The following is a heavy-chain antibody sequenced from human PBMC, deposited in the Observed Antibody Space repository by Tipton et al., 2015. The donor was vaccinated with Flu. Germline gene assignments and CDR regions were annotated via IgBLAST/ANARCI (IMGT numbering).Heavy chain of an antibody. CDR1: GYSISSGYY. Sequence: TLSLTCAVSGYSISSGYYWGWVRQPPGKGLEWIGTIYHSGSTYYNPSLKSRLTMSVDTSKNQFSLKLSSVTAADTAVYYCARRTFSNYVSEPKNWFDFWGQGALVTVSS. V-gene: IGHV4-38-2*01. J-gene: IGHJ5*01. CDR3: ARRTFSNYVSEPKNWFDF. D-gene: IGHD4-11*01. CDR2: IYHSGST.